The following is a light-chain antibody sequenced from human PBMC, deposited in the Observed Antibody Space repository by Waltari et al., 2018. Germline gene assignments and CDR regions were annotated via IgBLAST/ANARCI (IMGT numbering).Light chain of an antibody. CDR2: GRN. Sequence: QSVLTQPPSASGNPGQTVTISCSGGNSNIGSNSVDWYQQFPGTAPKLLIYGRNRRPSRAPARFSGSKSGTSASLAISGLRSEDEADYYCATWDESLNGVVIGGGTKLSVL. CDR1: NSNIGSNS. CDR3: ATWDESLNGVV. J-gene: IGLJ3*02. V-gene: IGLV1-47*01.